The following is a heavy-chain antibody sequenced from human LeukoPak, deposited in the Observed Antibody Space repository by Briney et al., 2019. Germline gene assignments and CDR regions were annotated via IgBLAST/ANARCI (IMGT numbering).Heavy chain of an antibody. CDR2: ISSTGGTT. CDR1: GITFSSYG. D-gene: IGHD6-6*01. J-gene: IGHJ4*02. CDR3: ARDHPQYSSPFNY. Sequence: GGSLRLSCAASGITFSSYGMSWVRQAPGKGLEWVSSISSTGGTTYYADSVKGRFTISRDNAKNSLYLQMNSLRAEDTAVYYCARDHPQYSSPFNYWGQGTLVTVSS. V-gene: IGHV3-48*04.